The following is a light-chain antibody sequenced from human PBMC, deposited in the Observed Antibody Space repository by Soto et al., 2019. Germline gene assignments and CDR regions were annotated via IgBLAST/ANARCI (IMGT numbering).Light chain of an antibody. J-gene: IGKJ4*01. Sequence: EIVLTQSPATVSLSPGERATLSCRASQSVSRYLAWYQQKPGQAPRLLIYDASNRATGVPARFSGSGSGTDFTLTISSLEPEDFAVYYCQQRSKWPLTFGGGTKVETK. CDR1: QSVSRY. CDR2: DAS. CDR3: QQRSKWPLT. V-gene: IGKV3-11*01.